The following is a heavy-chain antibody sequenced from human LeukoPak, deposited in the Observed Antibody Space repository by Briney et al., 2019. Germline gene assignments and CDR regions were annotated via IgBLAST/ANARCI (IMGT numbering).Heavy chain of an antibody. CDR1: GFTFDDYA. V-gene: IGHV3-43D*03. CDR2: ISWDGGST. D-gene: IGHD6-19*01. CDR3: AKGLRTGVAVDFELGFDP. J-gene: IGHJ5*02. Sequence: PGGSLRLSCAASGFTFDDYAMHWVRQAPGKGLEWVSLISWDGGSTYYADSVKGRFTISRDNSKNSLYLQMNSLRAEDTALYYCAKGLRTGVAVDFELGFDPWGQGTLVTVSS.